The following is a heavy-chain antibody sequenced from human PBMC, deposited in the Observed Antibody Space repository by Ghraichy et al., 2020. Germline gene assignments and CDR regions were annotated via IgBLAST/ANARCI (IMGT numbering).Heavy chain of an antibody. CDR1: GGSISSSNW. CDR2: IFHSGNI. V-gene: IGHV4-4*02. Sequence: GTLSLTCAVSGGSISSSNWWSWVRQPPGKELEWIGEIFHSGNINYNPSLESRVTISVDKSNNQFSLALTSVTAADTAVYYCARVWYSTSAGDQWGQGALVTVSS. J-gene: IGHJ5*02. CDR3: ARVWYSTSAGDQ. D-gene: IGHD1-1*01.